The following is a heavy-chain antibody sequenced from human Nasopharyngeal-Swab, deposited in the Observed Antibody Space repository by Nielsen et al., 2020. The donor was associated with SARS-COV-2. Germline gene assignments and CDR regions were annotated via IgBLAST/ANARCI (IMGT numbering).Heavy chain of an antibody. J-gene: IGHJ4*02. CDR1: GFTFSSYA. D-gene: IGHD1-26*01. Sequence: GGSLRLSCAASGFTFSSYAMHWVLQAPGKGLEWVAVISYDGSNKYYADSVKGRFTISRDNSKNTLYLQMNSLRAEDTAVYYCARDRGSYGFDYWGQGTLVTVSS. CDR2: ISYDGSNK. V-gene: IGHV3-30-3*01. CDR3: ARDRGSYGFDY.